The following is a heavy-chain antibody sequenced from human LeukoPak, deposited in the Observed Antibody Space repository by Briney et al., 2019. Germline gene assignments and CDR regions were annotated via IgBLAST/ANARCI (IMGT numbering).Heavy chain of an antibody. Sequence: ASVKVSCKTSGYTFSRYTLNWVRQAPGQGLEWMGWISTNTGNPTYAQGFTGRFVFSLDTSVNTAYLQITSLKAEDTAVYYCARADMQSSGWYNFDLWGQGTLVTVSS. CDR2: ISTNTGNP. V-gene: IGHV7-4-1*02. CDR1: GYTFSRYT. J-gene: IGHJ4*02. CDR3: ARADMQSSGWYNFDL. D-gene: IGHD6-19*01.